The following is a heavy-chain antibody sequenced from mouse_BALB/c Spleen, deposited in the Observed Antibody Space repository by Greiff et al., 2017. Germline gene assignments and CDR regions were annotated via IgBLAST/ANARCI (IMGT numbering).Heavy chain of an antibody. Sequence: DVMLVESGGGLVKPGGSLKLSCAASGFTFSSYAMSWVRQTPEKRLEWVASISSGGSTYYPDSVKGRFTISRDNARNILYLQMSSLRSEDTAMYYCARGYYGNLDYWAQGTTLTVSS. V-gene: IGHV5-6-5*01. D-gene: IGHD2-1*01. CDR1: GFTFSSYA. J-gene: IGHJ2*01. CDR2: ISSGGST. CDR3: ARGYYGNLDY.